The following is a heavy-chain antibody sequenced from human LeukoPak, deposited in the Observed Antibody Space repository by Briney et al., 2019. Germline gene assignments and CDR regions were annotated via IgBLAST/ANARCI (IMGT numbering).Heavy chain of an antibody. V-gene: IGHV4-59*01. D-gene: IGHD3-22*01. J-gene: IGHJ4*02. CDR1: GGSISSYY. Sequence: SETLSLTCTVSGGSISSYYWSWIRQPPGKGLEWIGYIYYSGSTNYNPSLKSRVTISVDTSKNQFSLKLSSVTAADTAVYYCARMASNYYDSSGYPEAFDYWGQGTLVTVSS. CDR2: IYYSGST. CDR3: ARMASNYYDSSGYPEAFDY.